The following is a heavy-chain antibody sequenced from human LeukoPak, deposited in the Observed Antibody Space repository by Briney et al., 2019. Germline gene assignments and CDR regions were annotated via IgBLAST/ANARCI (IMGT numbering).Heavy chain of an antibody. CDR3: ARDRYSNGPLNWFDP. CDR2: ISYDGSNQ. V-gene: IGHV3-30*03. CDR1: GFTFSSYD. D-gene: IGHD6-19*01. Sequence: PGGSLRLSCAASGFTFSSYDMHWVRQAPGKGLEWVAVISYDGSNQYSADSVKGRFTISRDNSKNTLYLQMNSLRAEDTAIYYCARDRYSNGPLNWFDPWGQGTLVTVSS. J-gene: IGHJ5*02.